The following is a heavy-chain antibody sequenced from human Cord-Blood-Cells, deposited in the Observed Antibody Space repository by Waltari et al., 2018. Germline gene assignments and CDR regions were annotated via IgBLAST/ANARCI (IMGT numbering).Heavy chain of an antibody. CDR1: GGSLSSSSYY. J-gene: IGHJ4*02. CDR2: IYYSGST. CDR3: ARRLATIFGVVIGFDY. V-gene: IGHV4-39*01. D-gene: IGHD3-3*01. Sequence: QLQLQESGPGLVKPSETLSLTSTVSGGSLSSSSYYWGWIRQPPGKGLEWIGSIYYSGSTYYNPSLKSRVTISVDTSKNQFSLKLSSVTAADTAVYYCARRLATIFGVVIGFDYWGQGTLVTVSS.